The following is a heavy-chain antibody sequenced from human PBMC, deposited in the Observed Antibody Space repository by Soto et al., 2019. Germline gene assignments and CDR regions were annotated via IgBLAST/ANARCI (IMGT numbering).Heavy chain of an antibody. D-gene: IGHD3-10*01. J-gene: IGHJ5*02. Sequence: ASVXVSFRPSVDTFTNVGLSLFRQAPGQGLEWMGWIATYNTNRNYAQKFQGRLTLTTDTSTSTAYMELKSLGYDDTAVYYCARVLRGVVNWLEPWGQGTLVNV. CDR3: ARVLRGVVNWLEP. CDR1: VDTFTNVG. V-gene: IGHV1-18*01. CDR2: IATYNTNR.